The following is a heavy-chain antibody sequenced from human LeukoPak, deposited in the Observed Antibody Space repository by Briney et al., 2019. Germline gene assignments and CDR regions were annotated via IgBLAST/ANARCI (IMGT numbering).Heavy chain of an antibody. CDR2: IYRNDDK. CDR1: GFSLSPSGVG. J-gene: IGHJ4*02. D-gene: IGHD4-23*01. CDR3: ARRKVGGNSVEFDY. V-gene: IGHV2-5*01. Sequence: SGPTLVKPTQTLTLTCTCSGFSLSPSGVGAGWIRQPPGKALEWLALIYRNDDKRYTPSLKNRLTITKDTSKNQVVLTMTNMDPVDTATYFCARRKVGGNSVEFDYWGQGIMVTVSS.